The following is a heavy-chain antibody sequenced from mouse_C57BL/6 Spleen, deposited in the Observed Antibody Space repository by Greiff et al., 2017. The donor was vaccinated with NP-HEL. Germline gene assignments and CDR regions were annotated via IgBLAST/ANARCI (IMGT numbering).Heavy chain of an antibody. CDR3: ARGSTVVAYYYAMDY. V-gene: IGHV1-52*01. J-gene: IGHJ4*01. CDR2: IDPSDSET. Sequence: QVQLQQPGAELVRPGSSVKLSCKASGYTFTSYWMHWVKQRPIQGLEWIGNIDPSDSETHYNQKFTDKATLTVDKSSSTAYMQLSSLTSEDSAVYYCARGSTVVAYYYAMDYWGQGTSVTVSS. CDR1: GYTFTSYW. D-gene: IGHD1-1*01.